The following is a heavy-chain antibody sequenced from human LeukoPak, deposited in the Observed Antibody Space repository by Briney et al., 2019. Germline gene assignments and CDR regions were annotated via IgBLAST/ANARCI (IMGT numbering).Heavy chain of an antibody. CDR2: INHSGST. CDR3: ARSPTYGSAKLLFKRLVTMDV. D-gene: IGHD3-10*01. Sequence: PSETLSLTCAVYGGSFSGYYWSWIRQPPGNGLEWIGEINHSGSTNYNPSLKSRVTISVDTSKNQFSLKLSSVTAADTAVYYCARSPTYGSAKLLFKRLVTMDVWGQGTTVTVSS. J-gene: IGHJ6*02. CDR1: GGSFSGYY. V-gene: IGHV4-34*01.